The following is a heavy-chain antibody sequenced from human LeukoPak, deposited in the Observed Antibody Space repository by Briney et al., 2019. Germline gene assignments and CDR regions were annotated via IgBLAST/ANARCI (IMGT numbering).Heavy chain of an antibody. D-gene: IGHD4-11*01. CDR2: IYSGGST. Sequence: PGGSLRLSCAASGFTVSSNYMSWVRQAPGKGLEWVSVIYSGGSTYYADSVKGRFTISRDNSKNTLYLQMNSLRAEDTAVYYCARADYSNYVPFDYWGQGTLVTVSS. V-gene: IGHV3-66*01. CDR1: GFTVSSNY. CDR3: ARADYSNYVPFDY. J-gene: IGHJ4*02.